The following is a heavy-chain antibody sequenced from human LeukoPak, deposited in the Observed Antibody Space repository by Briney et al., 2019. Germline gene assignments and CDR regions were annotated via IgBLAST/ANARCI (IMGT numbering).Heavy chain of an antibody. CDR3: ARGGYRSSLDS. V-gene: IGHV3-11*05. D-gene: IGHD5-18*01. Sequence: PGGSLRLSCAVSGFTFSDYYMTWIRQAPGKGLAWISYISGGSTYTNYAASVKGRFTVSRDYAKNSLSLQMSGLGAEDTAVYYCARGGYRSSLDSWGQGTLVTVSS. J-gene: IGHJ4*02. CDR2: ISGGSTYT. CDR1: GFTFSDYY.